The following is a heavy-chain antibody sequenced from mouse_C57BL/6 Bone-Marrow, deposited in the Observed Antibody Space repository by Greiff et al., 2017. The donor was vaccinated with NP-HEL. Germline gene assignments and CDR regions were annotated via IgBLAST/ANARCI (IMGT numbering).Heavy chain of an antibody. CDR2: INPNNGGT. J-gene: IGHJ2*01. V-gene: IGHV1-26*01. CDR1: GYTFTDYY. CDR3: ARSGSDY. D-gene: IGHD4-1*01. Sequence: EVQLQQSGPELVKPGASVKISCKASGYTFTDYYMNWVKQSNGKRLEWIGDINPNNGGTSYNQKIKGKATLTVDKSSSTAYMEFRSLTSEDSAVYYWARSGSDYWGQGTTLTVSS.